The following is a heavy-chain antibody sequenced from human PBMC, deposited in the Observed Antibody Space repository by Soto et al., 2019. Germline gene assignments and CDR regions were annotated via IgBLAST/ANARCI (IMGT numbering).Heavy chain of an antibody. CDR1: GGSISSSSYY. V-gene: IGHV4-39*01. Sequence: SETLSLTCTVSGGSISSSSYYWGWIRQPPGKGLEWIGSIYYSGSTYYNPSLKSRVTISVDTSKNQFSLKLSSVTAADTAVYYWARLARSGYYYILEWGQGNLVAV. J-gene: IGHJ4*02. CDR3: ARLARSGYYYILE. CDR2: IYYSGST. D-gene: IGHD3-22*01.